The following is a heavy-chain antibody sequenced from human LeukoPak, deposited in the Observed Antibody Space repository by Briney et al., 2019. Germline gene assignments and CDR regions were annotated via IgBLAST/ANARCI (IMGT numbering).Heavy chain of an antibody. CDR1: GFTFSSYS. CDR2: ISSSSSYI. J-gene: IGHJ6*03. Sequence: GGSLRLSCAASGFTFSSYSMNWVRQAPGKGLEWVSSISSSSSYIYYADSVKGRFTISRDNAKNSLYLQMNSLRAEDTAVYYCARGGRVSSSWYSDYYYYMDVWGKGTTVTVSS. D-gene: IGHD6-13*01. CDR3: ARGGRVSSSWYSDYYYYMDV. V-gene: IGHV3-21*01.